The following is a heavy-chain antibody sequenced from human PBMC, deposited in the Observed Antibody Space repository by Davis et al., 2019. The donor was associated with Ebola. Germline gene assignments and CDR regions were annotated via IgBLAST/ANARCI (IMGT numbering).Heavy chain of an antibody. V-gene: IGHV3-11*06. CDR1: GFSFSDYY. D-gene: IGHD5-24*01. CDR3: ARDRGDGYRSGLDY. CDR2: ISNSGTYA. Sequence: GESLKISCAASGFSFSDYYMTWIRQAPGKGLDWISYISNSGTYASYADSVKGRFTISRDNAKRSLYLHMTFLSADDTAVYFCARDRGDGYRSGLDYWGQGALVTVSS. J-gene: IGHJ4*02.